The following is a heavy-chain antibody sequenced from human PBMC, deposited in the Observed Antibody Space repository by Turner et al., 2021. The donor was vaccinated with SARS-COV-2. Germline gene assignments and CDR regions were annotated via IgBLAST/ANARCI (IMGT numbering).Heavy chain of an antibody. CDR2: INTDGSTT. J-gene: IGHJ4*02. CDR1: GFPFNSYW. V-gene: IGHV3-74*01. CDR3: AKEVQSSGSRTYDY. Sequence: EVQLVESGGGLVQPGGSLRLSCVVSGFPFNSYWMHWVRQVPGKGLVWVSRINTDGSTTTFADSVKGRFTISRDNAKNTLYLQMNSLRVEDTGVYYCAKEVQSSGSRTYDYWGQGTLVTVSS. D-gene: IGHD6-19*01.